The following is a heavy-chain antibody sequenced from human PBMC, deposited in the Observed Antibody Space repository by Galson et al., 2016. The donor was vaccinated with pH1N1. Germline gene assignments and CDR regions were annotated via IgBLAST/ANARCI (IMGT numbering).Heavy chain of an antibody. J-gene: IGHJ4*02. CDR3: ARQDISLRGVPFDL. CDR1: GYNFSKYW. D-gene: IGHD3-10*01. Sequence: QSGAEVKKPGESLKISCKGSGYNFSKYWIGWVRQMPGKGLEWMGILDPSDSESKCDQSFEGQVTFSVGNSISTAYLQWSSLKASDSAMYYCARQDISLRGVPFDLWGQGTLVTVAS. CDR2: LDPSDSES. V-gene: IGHV5-51*01.